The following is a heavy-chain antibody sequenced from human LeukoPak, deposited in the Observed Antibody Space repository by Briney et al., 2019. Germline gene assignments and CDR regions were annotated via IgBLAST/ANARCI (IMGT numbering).Heavy chain of an antibody. CDR1: GDSVSSTRYY. CDR3: AREKGSGSYFLDY. J-gene: IGHJ4*02. Sequence: SETLSLTCTVSGDSVSSTRYYWGWIRQPPGKGLEWIGSIYYSGTTYYNPSLKSRVTMSVDTSKNQFSLKLSSVTAADTAVYYCAREKGSGSYFLDYWGQGTLVTVSS. CDR2: IYYSGTT. V-gene: IGHV4-39*07. D-gene: IGHD3-10*01.